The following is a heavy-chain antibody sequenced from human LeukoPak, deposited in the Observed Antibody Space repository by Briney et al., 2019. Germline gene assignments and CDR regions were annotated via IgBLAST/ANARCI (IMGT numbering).Heavy chain of an antibody. Sequence: PGGSLRLSCAASGFTFSSYAMSWVRQAPGKGLEWVSAISGSGGSTYYADSVKGRFTISRDNSKNTLYLQMNSLRAEDTAVYYCAKDLEYSSSSDLHYWGQGTPVTVSS. CDR3: AKDLEYSSSSDLHY. D-gene: IGHD6-6*01. V-gene: IGHV3-23*01. CDR1: GFTFSSYA. CDR2: ISGSGGST. J-gene: IGHJ4*02.